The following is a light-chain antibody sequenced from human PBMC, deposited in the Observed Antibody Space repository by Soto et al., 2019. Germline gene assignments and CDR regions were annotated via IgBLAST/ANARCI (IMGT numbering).Light chain of an antibody. CDR2: EAS. V-gene: IGKV3-11*01. CDR3: QQRKNWPPLT. Sequence: EIVLTQSPATLSLSPGERATLSCRASQSVSSYLAWYQQKPGQAPRLLIYEASNRVTGIPARFSGSGSGTDFTLTISSLEPEDFAVYYCQQRKNWPPLTFGGGTKVEIK. CDR1: QSVSSY. J-gene: IGKJ4*01.